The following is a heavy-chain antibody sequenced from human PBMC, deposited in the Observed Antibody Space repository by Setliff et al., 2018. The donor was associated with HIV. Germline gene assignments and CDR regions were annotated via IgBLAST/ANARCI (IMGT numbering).Heavy chain of an antibody. J-gene: IGHJ3*02. CDR1: GGSSSSSSFY. V-gene: IGHV4-39*01. CDR3: ARHKDSDYVWGSYRPDGFDI. D-gene: IGHD3-16*02. CDR2: IYRSGST. Sequence: SETLSLTCTVSGGSSSSSSFYWGWIRQPPGKGLEWIGNIYRSGSTYYNPSLRSRVTISVDTSKNQFYLNLNSVTDADTALYYCARHKDSDYVWGSYRPDGFDIWGQRTTVTVSS.